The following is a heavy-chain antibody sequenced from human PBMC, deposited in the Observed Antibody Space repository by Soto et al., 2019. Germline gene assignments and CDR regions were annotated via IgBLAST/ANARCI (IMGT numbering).Heavy chain of an antibody. CDR1: GFTFSSYS. Sequence: GGSLRLSCAASGFTFSSYSMNWVRQAPGKGLEWVSSISSSSSYIYYADSVKGRFTISRDNAKNSLYLQMNSLRAEDTAVYYCARGHYDILTGSDPSDAFDIWGQGTMVTVSS. V-gene: IGHV3-21*01. CDR2: ISSSSSYI. J-gene: IGHJ3*02. D-gene: IGHD3-9*01. CDR3: ARGHYDILTGSDPSDAFDI.